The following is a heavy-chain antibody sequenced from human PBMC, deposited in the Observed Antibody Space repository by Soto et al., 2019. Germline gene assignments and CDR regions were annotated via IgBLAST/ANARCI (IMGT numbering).Heavy chain of an antibody. CDR2: IYYSGST. CDR3: ARAGHSSGWYNAKFDY. V-gene: IGHV4-59*01. J-gene: IGHJ4*02. D-gene: IGHD6-19*01. Sequence: SETLSLTCTVSGGSISSYYWSWIRQPPGKGLEWIGYIYYSGSTNYNPSLKSRVTISVDTSKNQFSLKLSPVTAADTAVYYCARAGHSSGWYNAKFDYWGQGTLVTVSS. CDR1: GGSISSYY.